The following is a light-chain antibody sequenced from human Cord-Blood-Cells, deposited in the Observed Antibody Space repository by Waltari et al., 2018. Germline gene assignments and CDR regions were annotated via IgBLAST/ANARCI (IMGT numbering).Light chain of an antibody. CDR2: GAS. J-gene: IGKJ3*01. CDR3: QQYGSSQFT. CDR1: QSVSSSC. V-gene: IGKV3-20*01. Sequence: EIVLTQSPGTLSLSPGERATLSCRVSQSVSSSCLAWYQQKPGQAPRLLIYGASSRATGIPDRFSGSGSGTDFTLTISRLEPEDFAVYYCQQYGSSQFTFGPGTKVDIK.